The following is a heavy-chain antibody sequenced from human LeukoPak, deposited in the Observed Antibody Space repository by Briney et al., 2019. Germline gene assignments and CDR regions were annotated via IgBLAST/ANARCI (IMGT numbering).Heavy chain of an antibody. J-gene: IGHJ3*01. CDR1: GYMFDVFY. Sequence: ASLKVSCEGSGYMFDVFYMHWGRQGPRQGLEWMGWIDPNNGETVYAQEFQGRVTMTRDTSIATAHMELTSLTFDDSAVYYCVTSGGLPSNTLSVWGQGTKVTVSS. CDR3: VTSGGLPSNTLSV. CDR2: IDPNNGET. D-gene: IGHD2-15*01. V-gene: IGHV1-2*02.